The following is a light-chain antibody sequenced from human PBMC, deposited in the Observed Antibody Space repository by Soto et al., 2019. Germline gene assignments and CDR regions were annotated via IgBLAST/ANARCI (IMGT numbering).Light chain of an antibody. CDR3: HQYDNSPWT. J-gene: IGKJ1*01. Sequence: EIVLTQSPGTLSLSPGERTTLSCRASQRISSKYLAWYQQKLGQAPRLLIYGASSRATGIPDRFSGSGSGTDFTLTISRLDPEDFAVYYCHQYDNSPWTFGQGTKV. V-gene: IGKV3-20*01. CDR2: GAS. CDR1: QRISSKY.